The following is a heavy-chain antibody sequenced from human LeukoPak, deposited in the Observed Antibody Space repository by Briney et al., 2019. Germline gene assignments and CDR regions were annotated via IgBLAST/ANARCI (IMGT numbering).Heavy chain of an antibody. CDR2: ISGSSSHT. CDR3: TKESDYNNAAPEWGFDS. Sequence: GGSLKLSCVASGFAFSRYAMSWVRQAPGKGLEWVSGISGSSSHTADAESVKGRFTISRDNFRNTLYLQMHSLRADDTAVYYCTKESDYNNAAPEWGFDSWGQGTLVTVSS. D-gene: IGHD3-3*01. V-gene: IGHV3-23*01. CDR1: GFAFSRYA. J-gene: IGHJ4*02.